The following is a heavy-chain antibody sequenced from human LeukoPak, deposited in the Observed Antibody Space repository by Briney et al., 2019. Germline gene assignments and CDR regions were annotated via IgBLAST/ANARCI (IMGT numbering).Heavy chain of an antibody. CDR1: GFTFTSYS. Sequence: GGSLRLSCAASGFTFTSYSMNWVRPAPGKGLEWVSTISSSSSYIYYADSVKGRFTISRDNAKNSLYLQMNSLRAEDTAVYYCARDATVGGTSFDYGGQGTLVTVSS. D-gene: IGHD1-26*01. V-gene: IGHV3-21*01. CDR3: ARDATVGGTSFDY. CDR2: ISSSSSYI. J-gene: IGHJ4*02.